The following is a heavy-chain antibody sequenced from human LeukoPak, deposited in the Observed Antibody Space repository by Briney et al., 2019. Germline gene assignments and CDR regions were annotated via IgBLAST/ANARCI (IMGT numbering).Heavy chain of an antibody. CDR3: ARKVDRDYYYYYMDV. J-gene: IGHJ6*03. Sequence: SETLSLTCAVSGGSISSSSYYWAWIRQPPGKGLEWIGYIYYRGSTYYNPSLNSRVTISVDTSKNQFSLKLSSVTAADTAVYYCARKVDRDYYYYYMDVWGKGTTVTISS. CDR2: IYYRGST. D-gene: IGHD3-9*01. V-gene: IGHV4-39*07. CDR1: GGSISSSSYY.